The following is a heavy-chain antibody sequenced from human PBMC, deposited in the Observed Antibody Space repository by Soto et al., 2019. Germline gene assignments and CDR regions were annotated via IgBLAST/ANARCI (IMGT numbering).Heavy chain of an antibody. CDR3: ARDLESDFWSEYNWFDP. D-gene: IGHD3-3*01. CDR1: GGTFSSYA. V-gene: IGHV1-69*06. J-gene: IGHJ5*02. Sequence: ASVKVSCKASGGTFSSYAISWVRQAPGQGREWMGGIIPIFGTANYAQKFQGRVTITADKSTSTAYMELSSLRSEDTAVYYCARDLESDFWSEYNWFDPGGQGTLVTFSS. CDR2: IIPIFGTA.